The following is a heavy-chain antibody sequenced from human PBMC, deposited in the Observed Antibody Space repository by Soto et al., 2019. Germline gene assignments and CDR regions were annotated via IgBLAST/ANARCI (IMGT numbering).Heavy chain of an antibody. V-gene: IGHV3-74*01. CDR3: TRGPRPISTGTGAY. D-gene: IGHD3-10*01. CDR2: IYNDGTYS. CDR1: GFIFKMYW. J-gene: IGHJ4*02. Sequence: GGSLRLSCADPGFIFKMYWMHWVRQSPGKGLVWISRIYNDGTYSDYADSVRGRFTISRDNVNDTLYLQMNNLRAEDSGLYYCTRGPRPISTGTGAYWGQGTQVTVSS.